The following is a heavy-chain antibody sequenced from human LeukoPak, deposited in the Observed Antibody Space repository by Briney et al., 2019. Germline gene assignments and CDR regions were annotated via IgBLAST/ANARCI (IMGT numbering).Heavy chain of an antibody. V-gene: IGHV3-48*03. D-gene: IGHD2-2*02. CDR3: ARDHNGPYTFDY. J-gene: IGHJ4*02. CDR1: GFTFSSYE. CDR2: VSSSGSNI. Sequence: GGSLRLSCAASGFTFSSYEMNWVRQAPGKGLEWVSYVSSSGSNIYYADSVKGRFTISRDTAKNSLSLQMNSLKVEHTAVYYCARDHNGPYTFDYWGQGTLVTVSS.